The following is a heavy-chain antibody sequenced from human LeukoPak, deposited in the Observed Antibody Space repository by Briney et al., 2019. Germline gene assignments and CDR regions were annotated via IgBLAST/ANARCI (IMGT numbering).Heavy chain of an antibody. CDR3: ARDSSSWYSY. CDR1: GFTFSNFW. J-gene: IGHJ4*02. CDR2: IKQDASEK. D-gene: IGHD6-13*01. V-gene: IGHV3-7*01. Sequence: GGSLRLSCAASGFTFSNFWMRWVRQAPGKGLEWVANIKQDASEKYYVDSVKGRFSISRDNAKNSLYLQMNSLRAEDTAVYYCARDSSSWYSYWGRGTLVTVSS.